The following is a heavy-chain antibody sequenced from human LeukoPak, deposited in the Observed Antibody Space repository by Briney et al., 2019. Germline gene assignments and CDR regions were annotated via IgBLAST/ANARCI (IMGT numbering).Heavy chain of an antibody. J-gene: IGHJ4*02. CDR2: IYYSGST. D-gene: IGHD3-22*01. Sequence: SQTLSLTCTVSGGSISGDYYWSWIRQPPGKGLEWIGYIYYSGSTYYNPSLKSRVTISVDTSKNQFSLKLSSVTAADTAVYYCASSIASYYYDSSGYPFDYWGQGTLVTVSS. CDR1: GGSISGDYY. V-gene: IGHV4-30-4*01. CDR3: ASSIASYYYDSSGYPFDY.